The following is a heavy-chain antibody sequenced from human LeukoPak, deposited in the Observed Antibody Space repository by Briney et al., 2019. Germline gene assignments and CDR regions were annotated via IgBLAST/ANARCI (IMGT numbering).Heavy chain of an antibody. Sequence: ASVKVSCKASGYTFTSYYMHWVRQAPGQGLEWMGLINPTGGSTGYAQEFQGRVTMTRDTSTSIVYMELSSLSSEDTAVYYCARAYGSGSYGYWGQGTLVTVSS. CDR1: GYTFTSYY. D-gene: IGHD3-10*01. V-gene: IGHV1-46*01. CDR3: ARAYGSGSYGY. J-gene: IGHJ4*02. CDR2: INPTGGST.